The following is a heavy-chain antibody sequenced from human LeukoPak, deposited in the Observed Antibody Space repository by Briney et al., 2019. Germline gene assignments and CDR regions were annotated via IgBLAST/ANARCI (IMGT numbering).Heavy chain of an antibody. D-gene: IGHD3-22*01. CDR3: AKELRVTMIAVVTEAFDL. CDR1: GITFSSDA. Sequence: GGSLRLSCAASGITFSSDAMNCVRQAPGKGLEWVSGITVSGNTYYAESVKGRFTISRYNSKNTLYLQMNSLRAEDTAVYYCAKELRVTMIAVVTEAFDLWGQGTMVTVSS. V-gene: IGHV3-23*01. CDR2: ITVSGNT. J-gene: IGHJ3*01.